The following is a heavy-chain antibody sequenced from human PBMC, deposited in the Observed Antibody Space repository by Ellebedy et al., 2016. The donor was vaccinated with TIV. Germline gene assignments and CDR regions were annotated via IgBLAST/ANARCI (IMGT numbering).Heavy chain of an antibody. J-gene: IGHJ5*02. D-gene: IGHD1-26*01. CDR2: IYYSGST. CDR3: ARDFPPYRGGSYWFDP. Sequence: SETLSLXCTVSGGSISSGGYYWSWIRQHPGKGLEWIGYIYYSGSTYYNPSLKSRVTISVDTSKNQFSLKLSSVTAADTAVYYCARDFPPYRGGSYWFDPWGQGTLVTVSS. CDR1: GGSISSGGYY. V-gene: IGHV4-31*03.